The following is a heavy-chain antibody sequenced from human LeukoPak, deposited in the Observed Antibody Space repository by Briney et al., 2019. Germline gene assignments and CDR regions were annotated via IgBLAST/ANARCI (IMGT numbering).Heavy chain of an antibody. J-gene: IGHJ4*02. V-gene: IGHV3-23*01. D-gene: IGHD2-21*02. Sequence: GGSLRLSCAGSGFSFSSNTMSWVRQPPGRGLEWVSAISNNGGRTDYADSVKGRFTISRDNSKSTLYLHMDSLRAEDAAVYYCAKEVTGTGKAFGFWGQGTLVTVSS. CDR1: GFSFSSNT. CDR3: AKEVTGTGKAFGF. CDR2: ISNNGGRT.